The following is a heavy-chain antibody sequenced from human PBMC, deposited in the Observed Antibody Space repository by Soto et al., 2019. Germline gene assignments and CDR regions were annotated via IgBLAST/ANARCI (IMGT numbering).Heavy chain of an antibody. J-gene: IGHJ6*04. CDR3: TTLKGIDFWSASYGMDV. CDR1: GFTFSNAC. CDR2: IKSKTDGGTT. V-gene: IGHV3-15*07. D-gene: IGHD3-3*01. Sequence: EVQLVESGGVLVKPGGSLRLSCAASGFTFSNACMNWVRQAPGKGLEWVGRIKSKTDGGTTDYAAPVKGRFTISRDDSKNTLYLQMNSLRTDDTALYYCTTLKGIDFWSASYGMDVWGEGTTVTVSS.